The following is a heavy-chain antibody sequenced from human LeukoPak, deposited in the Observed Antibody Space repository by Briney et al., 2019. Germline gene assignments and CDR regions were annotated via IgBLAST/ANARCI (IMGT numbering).Heavy chain of an antibody. CDR2: IIPIFGTA. D-gene: IGHD3-9*01. Sequence: SVKVSCKASGGTFSSYAISWVRQAPGQGLEWMGRIIPIFGTANYAQKFQGRVTITADKSTSTAYMELSSLRSEDTAVYYCAAGLPIYYYYYYVDVWGKGTTVTVSS. CDR1: GGTFSSYA. V-gene: IGHV1-69*06. J-gene: IGHJ6*03. CDR3: AAGLPIYYYYYYVDV.